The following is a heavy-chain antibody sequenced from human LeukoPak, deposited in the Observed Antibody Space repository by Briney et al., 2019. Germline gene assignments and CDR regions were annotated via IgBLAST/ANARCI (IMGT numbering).Heavy chain of an antibody. V-gene: IGHV7-4-1*02. Sequence: ASVKVSCKASGYTFTSYAMNWVRQAPGQGLEWMGWINTNTGNPTYAQGFTGRFVFSLDTSVSTAYLQISSLKAEDTAVYYCARGAWIQLWWPFGYWGQGTLVTVSS. CDR3: ARGAWIQLWWPFGY. J-gene: IGHJ4*02. CDR1: GYTFTSYA. CDR2: INTNTGNP. D-gene: IGHD5-18*01.